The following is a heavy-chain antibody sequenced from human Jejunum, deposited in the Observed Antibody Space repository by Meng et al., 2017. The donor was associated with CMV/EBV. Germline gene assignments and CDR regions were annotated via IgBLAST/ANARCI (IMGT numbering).Heavy chain of an antibody. CDR3: TRAFDYGDPNWIDP. Sequence: SRLTFGGSWIRWDRQVPGLGLVWVSQINGNGINTRDAGSVKGRFTISRDNAKDSVYLQMNSLRAEDTAVYYCTRAFDYGDPNWIDPWGQGTLVTVSS. V-gene: IGHV3-74*01. D-gene: IGHD4-17*01. J-gene: IGHJ5*02. CDR2: INGNGINT. CDR1: RLTFGGSW.